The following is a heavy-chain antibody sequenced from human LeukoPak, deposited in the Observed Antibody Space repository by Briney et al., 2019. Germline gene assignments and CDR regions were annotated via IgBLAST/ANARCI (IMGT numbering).Heavy chain of an antibody. J-gene: IGHJ4*02. CDR2: INTDGSST. D-gene: IGHD5-18*01. V-gene: IGHV3-74*01. CDR3: ARSGYRYGSYYFDY. Sequence: GALGPPLAGSGFTLSHYWIHRVRQTPGKGVGGGSRINTDGSSTSYADSVKGRFTISRDDAKNTLYLQMNSLRAEDTAVYYCARSGYRYGSYYFDYWGQGTLVTVSS. CDR1: GFTLSHYW.